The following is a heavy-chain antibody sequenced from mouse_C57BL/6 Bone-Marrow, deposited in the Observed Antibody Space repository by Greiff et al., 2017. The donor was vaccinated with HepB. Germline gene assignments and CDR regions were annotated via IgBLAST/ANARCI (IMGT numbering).Heavy chain of an antibody. CDR1: GFNIKDDY. CDR3: TTLKLTLYAMDY. J-gene: IGHJ4*01. CDR2: IDPENGDT. V-gene: IGHV14-4*01. D-gene: IGHD4-1*01. Sequence: VQLQQSGAELVRPGASVKLSCTASGFNIKDDYMHWVKQRPEQGLEWIGWIDPENGDTEYASKFQGKATITADTSSNTAYLQLSSLTSEDTAVYYCTTLKLTLYAMDYWGQGTSVTVSS.